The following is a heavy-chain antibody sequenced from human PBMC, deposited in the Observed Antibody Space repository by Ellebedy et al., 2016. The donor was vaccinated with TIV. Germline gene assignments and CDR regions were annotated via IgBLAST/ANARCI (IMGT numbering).Heavy chain of an antibody. D-gene: IGHD2-2*01. CDR2: ISSSSSTI. Sequence: GGSLRLXCAASGFTFSSYSMNWVRQAPGKGLEWVSYISSSSSTIYYADSVKGRFTISRDNAKNSLYLQMNSLRAEDTAVYYCARDSIPIGYCSSTSCYAGYWGQGTLVTVSS. CDR1: GFTFSSYS. J-gene: IGHJ4*02. V-gene: IGHV3-48*04. CDR3: ARDSIPIGYCSSTSCYAGY.